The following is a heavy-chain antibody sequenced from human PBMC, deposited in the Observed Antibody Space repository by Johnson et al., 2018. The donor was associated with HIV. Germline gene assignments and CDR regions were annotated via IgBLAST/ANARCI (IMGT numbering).Heavy chain of an antibody. Sequence: VQLVESGGGVVQTGVSLRLSCVASGFIFIHSWMHWVRHAPAKGLVWVSRINTDGTNSSFADFLNGRSTISRDNAKSTLYLQMTSLGAEDTAVYYCARDNGGAFDIWGPGTMVTVSS. V-gene: IGHV3-74*01. J-gene: IGHJ3*02. D-gene: IGHD4-23*01. CDR1: GFIFIHSW. CDR3: ARDNGGAFDI. CDR2: INTDGTNS.